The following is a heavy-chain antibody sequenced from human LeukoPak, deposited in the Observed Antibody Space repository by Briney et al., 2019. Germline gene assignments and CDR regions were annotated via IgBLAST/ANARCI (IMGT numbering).Heavy chain of an antibody. D-gene: IGHD6-6*01. J-gene: IGHJ4*02. CDR2: ISSNSRII. CDR3: AKWKYSNSGIDDY. CDR1: EFTFSNYG. Sequence: PGGSLRLSCAASEFTFSNYGMNWVRQAPGKGLEWVSYISSNSRIINYADSVKGRFTISRDNSKNMLYLQMNSLRAEDTAVYYCAKWKYSNSGIDDYWGQGTLVTVSS. V-gene: IGHV3-48*01.